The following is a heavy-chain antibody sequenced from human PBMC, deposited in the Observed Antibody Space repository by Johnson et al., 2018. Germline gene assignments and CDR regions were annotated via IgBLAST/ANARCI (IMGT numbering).Heavy chain of an antibody. D-gene: IGHD3-10*01. Sequence: QVQLVESGGGVVQPGRSLRLSCATSGFTFVNYGMHWVRQAPGKGLEWVAVIWYDGSNKYYADSVKGRFTISRDNSKTTLYLQMNSLGAEDTALYYCARESPLGRGITRYYYYGMDVWGQGTTVTVS. CDR2: IWYDGSNK. J-gene: IGHJ6*02. CDR1: GFTFVNYG. V-gene: IGHV3-33*01. CDR3: ARESPLGRGITRYYYYGMDV.